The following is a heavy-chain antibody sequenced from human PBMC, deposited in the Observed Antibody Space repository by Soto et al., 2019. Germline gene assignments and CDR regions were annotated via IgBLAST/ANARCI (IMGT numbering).Heavy chain of an antibody. D-gene: IGHD3-9*01. J-gene: IGHJ6*02. CDR1: GFTFTSSA. V-gene: IGHV1-58*01. CDR3: AADNRLGVPSLDSLTGYPPDYYGMDV. Sequence: GASVKVSCKASGFTFTSSAVQWVRQARGQRLEWIGWIVVGSGNTNYAQKFQERVTITRDMSTSTAYMELSSLRSEDTAVYYCAADNRLGVPSLDSLTGYPPDYYGMDVWGQGTTVTVSS. CDR2: IVVGSGNT.